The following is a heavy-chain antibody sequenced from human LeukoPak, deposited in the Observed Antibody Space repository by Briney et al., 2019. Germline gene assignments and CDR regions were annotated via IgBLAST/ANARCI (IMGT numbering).Heavy chain of an antibody. D-gene: IGHD2-15*01. J-gene: IGHJ3*02. CDR3: ARDKDATWDAFDI. CDR2: ISSSGSTI. Sequence: GGSLRLSCAASGFTFSDYYMSWIRQAPGKGLEWVSYISSSGSTIYYADSVKGRFTISRDNSKNTLYLQMNSLRAEDTAVYYCARDKDATWDAFDIWGQGTMVTVSS. V-gene: IGHV3-11*04. CDR1: GFTFSDYY.